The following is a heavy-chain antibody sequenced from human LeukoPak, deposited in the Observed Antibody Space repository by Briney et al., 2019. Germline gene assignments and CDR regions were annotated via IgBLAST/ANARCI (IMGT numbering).Heavy chain of an antibody. CDR1: GYTFTSYA. V-gene: IGHV1-3*01. Sequence: ASVKVSCKASGYTFTSYAMHWVRQAPGQRLEWMGWINAGNGNTKYSQKFQGRVTITRDTSASTAYMELSRLRSEDTAVYYCARREWLVRRPDYWGQGTLVTVSS. J-gene: IGHJ4*02. CDR3: ARREWLVRRPDY. CDR2: INAGNGNT. D-gene: IGHD6-19*01.